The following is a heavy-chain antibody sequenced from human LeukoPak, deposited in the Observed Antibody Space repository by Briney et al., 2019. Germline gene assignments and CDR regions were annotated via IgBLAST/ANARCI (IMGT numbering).Heavy chain of an antibody. J-gene: IGHJ5*01. CDR2: ISSSSSYI. D-gene: IGHD2-8*02. CDR1: GFTFSSYA. V-gene: IGHV3-21*01. CDR3: ARVAVSGPTGWFDS. Sequence: GGSLRLSCAASGFTFSSYAMSWVRQAPGKGLEWVSSISSSSSYIYYADSVKGRFTISRDNVDNVVYLQMNSLGAEDTAVYYCARVAVSGPTGWFDSWGQGTLVIVSS.